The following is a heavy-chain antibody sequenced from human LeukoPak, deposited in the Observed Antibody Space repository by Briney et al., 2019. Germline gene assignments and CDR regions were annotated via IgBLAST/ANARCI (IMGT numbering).Heavy chain of an antibody. D-gene: IGHD2-2*01. CDR2: INHSGST. V-gene: IGHV4-34*01. Sequence: SETLSLTCAVYGGSFSGYYWSWIRQPPGKGLEWIGEINHSGSTNYNPSLKSRVTISVETSKNQFSLKLSSVTAADTAVYYCARGFKYQLRQGRYYYYYMDVWGKGTTVTVSS. J-gene: IGHJ6*03. CDR3: ARGFKYQLRQGRYYYYYMDV. CDR1: GGSFSGYY.